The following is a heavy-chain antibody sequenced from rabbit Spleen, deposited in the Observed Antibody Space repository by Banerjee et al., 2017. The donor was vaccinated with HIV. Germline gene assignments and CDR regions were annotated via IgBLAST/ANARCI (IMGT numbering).Heavy chain of an antibody. Sequence: QSLEESGGDLVKPGASLTLTCTVSGFSFSNYKMCWVRQAPGKGLEWIACINSGSSGTTWYASWAKGRFTISQTSSTTVTLQMTSLTAADTATFFCARTGYDGYGLNLWGQGTLVTVS. V-gene: IGHV1S40*01. D-gene: IGHD6-1*01. CDR1: GFSFSNYK. J-gene: IGHJ4*01. CDR3: ARTGYDGYGLNL. CDR2: INSGSSGTT.